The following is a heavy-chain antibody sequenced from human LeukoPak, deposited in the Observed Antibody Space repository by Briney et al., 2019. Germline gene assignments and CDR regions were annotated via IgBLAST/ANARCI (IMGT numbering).Heavy chain of an antibody. CDR2: IYPGDSDT. V-gene: IGHV5-51*01. J-gene: IGHJ3*02. CDR3: ARGNMVRGVFDI. CDR1: GYSFTSYW. Sequence: GVSLKISCKGSGYSFTSYWIGWARHMPRKGLESMGIIYPGDSDTRYSPYFQGQLAISADKSINTAYLQWSSLKASDTAMYYCARGNMVRGVFDIWGQGTMVTVSS. D-gene: IGHD3-10*01.